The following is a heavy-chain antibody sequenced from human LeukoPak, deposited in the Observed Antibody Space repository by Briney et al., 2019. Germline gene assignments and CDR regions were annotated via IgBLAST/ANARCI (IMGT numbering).Heavy chain of an antibody. D-gene: IGHD3-10*01. V-gene: IGHV3-64D*06. J-gene: IGHJ4*02. CDR2: VSSNGGGT. CDR3: VRDSNLPPSPELWFGESLLH. Sequence: GGSLRLPCSASRFMFSGYAVHWVRQVPGKGLEYVSAVSSNGGGTYYTDSVKGRFTISRDNSKNTVYLQMSTLRPEDTAVYYCVRDSNLPPSPELWFGESLLHWGQGPLVTVSS. CDR1: RFMFSGYA.